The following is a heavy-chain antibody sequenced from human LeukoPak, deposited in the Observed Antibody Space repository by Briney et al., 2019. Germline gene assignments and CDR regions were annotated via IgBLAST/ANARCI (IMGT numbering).Heavy chain of an antibody. CDR1: GFTFSSYW. D-gene: IGHD2-15*01. J-gene: IGHJ6*02. CDR2: IKQDGSEK. Sequence: GGSLRLSCVASGFTFSSYWMSWVRQAPGKGLEWVANIKQDGSEKYYVDSVKGRFTISRDNAKNSLYLQMNSLRAEDTAVYYCARYSVVAATLAYGMDVWGQGTTVTVSS. CDR3: ARYSVVAATLAYGMDV. V-gene: IGHV3-7*01.